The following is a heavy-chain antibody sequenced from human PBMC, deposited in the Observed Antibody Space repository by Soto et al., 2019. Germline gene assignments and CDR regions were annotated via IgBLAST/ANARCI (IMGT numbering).Heavy chain of an antibody. CDR3: TRSIAAADYYYYYGMDV. Sequence: GGSLRLSCTASGFTFGDYAMSWVRQAPGKGLEWVGFIRSKAYGGTTEYAASVKGRFTISRDDSKSIAYLQMNSLKTEDTAVYYCTRSIAAADYYYYYGMDVWGQGTTVTV. J-gene: IGHJ6*02. V-gene: IGHV3-49*04. CDR2: IRSKAYGGTT. D-gene: IGHD6-13*01. CDR1: GFTFGDYA.